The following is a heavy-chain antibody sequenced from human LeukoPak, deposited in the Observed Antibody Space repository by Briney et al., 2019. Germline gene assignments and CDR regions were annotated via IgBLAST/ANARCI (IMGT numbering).Heavy chain of an antibody. CDR2: IYPGDSDT. J-gene: IGHJ4*02. CDR3: ARQEKLISGSRRVDF. V-gene: IGHV5-51*01. CDR1: GYSFSSYW. D-gene: IGHD3-10*01. Sequence: GESLRISCKGSGYSFSSYWITWVRQMPGKGLEWLGTIYPGDSDTRYSPSFQGQVTISVDESFSTAYLQWRSLKASDTAMYYCARQEKLISGSRRVDFWGQGTLVTVSS.